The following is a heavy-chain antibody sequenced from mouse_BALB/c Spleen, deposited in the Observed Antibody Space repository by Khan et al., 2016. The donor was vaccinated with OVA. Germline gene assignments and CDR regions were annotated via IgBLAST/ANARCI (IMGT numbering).Heavy chain of an antibody. J-gene: IGHJ2*01. CDR3: ASYRYDYFDY. Sequence: QVQLKQSGAELARPGASVKLSCKSSGYTFTSYWMQWVKQRPGPGLEWIGAIYPGDGDTRYTQKFKGKATLTADKSSSTAYMQLSSLASEDSAVYYCASYRYDYFDYWGQGTTLTVSS. V-gene: IGHV1-87*01. CDR1: GYTFTSYW. D-gene: IGHD2-14*01. CDR2: IYPGDGDT.